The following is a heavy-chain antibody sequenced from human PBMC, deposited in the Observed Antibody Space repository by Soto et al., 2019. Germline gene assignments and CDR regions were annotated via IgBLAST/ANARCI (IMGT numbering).Heavy chain of an antibody. V-gene: IGHV3-48*02. CDR1: GFTFSSYS. CDR2: ISSSSTI. CDR3: ARDSSGWYLSDFDY. D-gene: IGHD6-19*01. Sequence: GGSLRLSCAASGFTFSSYSMNWVRQAPGKGLEWVSYISSSSTIYYADSVKGRFTISRDNAKNSLYLQMNSLRDEDTAVYYCARDSSGWYLSDFDYWGQGTLVTVSS. J-gene: IGHJ4*02.